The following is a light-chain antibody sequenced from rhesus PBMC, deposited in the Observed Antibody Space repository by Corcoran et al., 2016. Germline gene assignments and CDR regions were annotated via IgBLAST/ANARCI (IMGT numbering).Light chain of an antibody. Sequence: QAAPTQSPSVSGSPGQSVTISCTGTSNAIGSYDRVSWYRHHPGNAPQLIIYEVDKRPLRVAARFSGFKSGNTASLAISGLQPEDEADYFGSSYRSDGTFIFGSGTRLTVL. CDR3: SSYRSDGTFI. CDR1: SNAIGSYDR. J-gene: IGLJ1*01. CDR2: EVD. V-gene: IGLV2-13*03.